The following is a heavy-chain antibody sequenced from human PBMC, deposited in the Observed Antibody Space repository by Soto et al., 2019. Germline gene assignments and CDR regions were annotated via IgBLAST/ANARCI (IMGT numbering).Heavy chain of an antibody. V-gene: IGHV3-64*01. Sequence: GGSLRLSCAASGFTFSSYAMHWVRQAPGKGLEYVSAISSNGGSTYYANSVKGRFTISRDNSKNTLYLQMGSLRAEDMAVYYCARSGGYCSGGSCYEKYYFDYWGQGTLVTVSS. CDR1: GFTFSSYA. D-gene: IGHD2-15*01. CDR2: ISSNGGST. CDR3: ARSGGYCSGGSCYEKYYFDY. J-gene: IGHJ4*02.